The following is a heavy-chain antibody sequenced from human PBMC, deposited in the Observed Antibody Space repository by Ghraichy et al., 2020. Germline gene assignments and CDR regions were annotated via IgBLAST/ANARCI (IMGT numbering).Heavy chain of an antibody. D-gene: IGHD3-22*01. CDR3: ASRSIYYDSSGYGA. CDR1: GFTVSSNY. J-gene: IGHJ5*02. Sequence: GESLNISCAVSGFTVSSNYMSWVRQAPGKGLEWVSVIYSGGSTYYEDSVKGRFTISRDNSKNTLYLQMNSLRAEDTAVYYCASRSIYYDSSGYGAWGQGTQVTVSS. V-gene: IGHV3-53*01. CDR2: IYSGGST.